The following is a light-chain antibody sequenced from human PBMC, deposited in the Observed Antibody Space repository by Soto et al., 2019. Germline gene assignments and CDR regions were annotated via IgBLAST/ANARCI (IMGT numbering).Light chain of an antibody. V-gene: IGKV1-5*03. Sequence: DIQMTQSPSTLSASVGDRVTIPCRASQSISSWLAWYQQKPGKAPKLLIYKASSLESGVPSRFSGSGSGTEFTLTISSLQPDDFATYYCKQYNSYWTFGQGTKVDIK. CDR2: KAS. CDR3: KQYNSYWT. CDR1: QSISSW. J-gene: IGKJ1*01.